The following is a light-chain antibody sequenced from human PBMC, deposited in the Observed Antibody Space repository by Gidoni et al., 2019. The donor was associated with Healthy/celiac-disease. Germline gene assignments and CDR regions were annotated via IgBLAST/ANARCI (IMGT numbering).Light chain of an antibody. V-gene: IGKV1-33*01. CDR2: DAS. CDR1: QDFSNY. CDR3: QQYDNLPLT. Sequence: DIQLTQSPSCLSASVGDRVTITCQASQDFSNYLNWYQQKPGKAPKLLIYDASNLETGVPSRFSGSGSGTDFTFTISSLQPEDIATYYCQQYDNLPLTFGPGTKVDIK. J-gene: IGKJ3*01.